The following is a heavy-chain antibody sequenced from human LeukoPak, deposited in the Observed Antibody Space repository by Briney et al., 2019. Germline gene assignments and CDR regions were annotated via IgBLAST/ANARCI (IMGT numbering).Heavy chain of an antibody. CDR2: INWNGGST. J-gene: IGHJ4*02. Sequence: QPGGSLRLSCAASGFTFDDYGMSWVRQAPGKGLEWVSGINWNGGSTGCADSVKGRFTISRDNAKNSLYLQMNSLRAEDTALYYCARDHYGSGSYYLDYWGQGTLVTVSS. CDR1: GFTFDDYG. V-gene: IGHV3-20*04. CDR3: ARDHYGSGSYYLDY. D-gene: IGHD3-10*01.